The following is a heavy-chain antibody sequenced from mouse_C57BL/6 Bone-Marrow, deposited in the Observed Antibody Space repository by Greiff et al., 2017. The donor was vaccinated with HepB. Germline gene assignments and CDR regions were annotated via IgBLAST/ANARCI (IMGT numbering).Heavy chain of an antibody. CDR1: GYTFTSYW. V-gene: IGHV1-55*01. Sequence: VQLQQPGAELVKPGASVKMSCKASGYTFTSYWITWVKQRPGQGLEWIGDIYPGSGSTNYNEKFKSKATLTVDTSSSTAYMQLSSLTSEDSAVYCCAREGYYSNCYAMDYWGQGTSVTVSS. J-gene: IGHJ4*01. D-gene: IGHD2-5*01. CDR3: AREGYYSNCYAMDY. CDR2: IYPGSGST.